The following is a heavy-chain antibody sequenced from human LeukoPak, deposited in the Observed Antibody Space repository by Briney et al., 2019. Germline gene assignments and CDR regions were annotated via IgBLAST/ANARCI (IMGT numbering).Heavy chain of an antibody. CDR2: FDPEDGET. Sequence: ASVKVSCKVSGYTLTELSMHWVRQTPGKGLEWMGGFDPEDGETIYAQKFQGRVTMTEDTSTDTAYMELSSLRSEDTAVYYCAVFQQLVHTFDYWGQGTLVTVSS. CDR1: GYTLTELS. V-gene: IGHV1-24*01. D-gene: IGHD6-13*01. CDR3: AVFQQLVHTFDY. J-gene: IGHJ4*02.